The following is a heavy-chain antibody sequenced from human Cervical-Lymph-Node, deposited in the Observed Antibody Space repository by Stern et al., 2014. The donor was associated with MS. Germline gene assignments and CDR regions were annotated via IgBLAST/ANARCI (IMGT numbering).Heavy chain of an antibody. CDR2: ISSTGKPI. V-gene: IGHV3-11*01. CDR3: VRASDPLFEY. J-gene: IGHJ4*02. CDR1: GFTFSDYH. Sequence: VQLVESGGGSVKPGGSLRLSCAVSGFTFSDYHMHWIRQAAGKGLEWISYISSTGKPIYYADSVKGRFTISRDNAKNSLYLQMNSLRVEDTAVYYCVRASDPLFEYWGQGTLVTVSS. D-gene: IGHD2-21*02.